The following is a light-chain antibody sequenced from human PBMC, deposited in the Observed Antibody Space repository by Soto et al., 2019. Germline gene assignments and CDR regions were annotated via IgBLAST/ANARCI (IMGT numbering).Light chain of an antibody. CDR1: HSVSSH. V-gene: IGKV3-15*01. J-gene: IGKJ1*01. CDR3: QQYNNWPRT. CDR2: GAS. Sequence: EIVMTQSPATLSVSPGERATLSSRSSHSVSSHLAWYQQRPGQAHRLLIYGASTRATGIPARFSGSGSGREFTLTISSLQSEDFAVYYCQQYNNWPRTCGQGTNVELK.